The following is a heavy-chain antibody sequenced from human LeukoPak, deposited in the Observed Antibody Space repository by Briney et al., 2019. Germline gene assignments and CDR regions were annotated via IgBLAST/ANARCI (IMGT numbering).Heavy chain of an antibody. CDR3: ARGNYDFWAILDS. J-gene: IGHJ4*02. CDR1: GGTFSSHA. D-gene: IGHD3-3*01. V-gene: IGHV1-69*05. Sequence: SVKVSCKTSGGTFSSHAINWVRQAPGQGLEWMGRIIPIFDSTNYAQSFQGRVTFTTDDSTNTAYMELSGLRYEDTAVYYCARGNYDFWAILDSWGQGTPVTVSS. CDR2: IIPIFDST.